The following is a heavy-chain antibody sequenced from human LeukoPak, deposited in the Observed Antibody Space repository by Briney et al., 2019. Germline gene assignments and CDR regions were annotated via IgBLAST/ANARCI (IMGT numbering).Heavy chain of an antibody. V-gene: IGHV4-34*01. CDR3: ARASSGSYFSWFDP. CDR2: INHSGST. CDR1: GGSFSGYY. D-gene: IGHD1-26*01. J-gene: IGHJ5*02. Sequence: SETLSLTCAVYGGSFSGYYWSWIRQPPGKGLEWIGEINHSGSTNYNPSLKSRVTISVDTSKNQFSLKLSSVTAADTAVYYCARASSGSYFSWFDPWGQGTLVTVSS.